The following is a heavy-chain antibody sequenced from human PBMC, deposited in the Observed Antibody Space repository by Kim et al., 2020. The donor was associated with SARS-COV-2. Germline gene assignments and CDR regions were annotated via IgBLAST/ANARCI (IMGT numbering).Heavy chain of an antibody. V-gene: IGHV4-39*01. CDR2: LYYSGST. CDR3: ARTLRGAGFYYFFYGM. D-gene: IGHD2-15*01. Sequence: SETLSLTCTVSGGSISSSSYYWVWIRQPPGKELDWIGSLYYSGSTYSNPTLKIRVTIAVDTYKNQFNLSLRSATAADTDVYYCARTLRGAGFYYFFYGM. CDR1: GGSISSSSYY. J-gene: IGHJ6*01.